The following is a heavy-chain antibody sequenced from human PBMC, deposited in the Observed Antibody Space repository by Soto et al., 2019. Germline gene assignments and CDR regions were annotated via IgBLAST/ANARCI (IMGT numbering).Heavy chain of an antibody. D-gene: IGHD3-22*01. V-gene: IGHV1-46*01. Sequence: GASVKVSCKASGYTFTSYYMHWVRQAPGQGLEWMGIINPSGGSTSYAQKFQGRVTMTRDTSTSTVYMELSGLRSEDTAVYYCARAGHYYDSSGYLDAFDIWGQGTMVTVSS. CDR1: GYTFTSYY. CDR2: INPSGGST. CDR3: ARAGHYYDSSGYLDAFDI. J-gene: IGHJ3*02.